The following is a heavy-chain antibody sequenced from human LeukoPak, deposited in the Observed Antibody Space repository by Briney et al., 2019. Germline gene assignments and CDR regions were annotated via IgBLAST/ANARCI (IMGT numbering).Heavy chain of an antibody. Sequence: GGSLRLSCAASGFTFDDYAMHWVRQAPGKGLEWVSGISWNSGSIGYADSVKGRFTISRDNSKNTLYLQMNSLRAEDTAVYYCARSPAATSPDYWGQGTLVTVSS. V-gene: IGHV3-9*01. D-gene: IGHD6-25*01. CDR1: GFTFDDYA. CDR2: ISWNSGSI. CDR3: ARSPAATSPDY. J-gene: IGHJ4*02.